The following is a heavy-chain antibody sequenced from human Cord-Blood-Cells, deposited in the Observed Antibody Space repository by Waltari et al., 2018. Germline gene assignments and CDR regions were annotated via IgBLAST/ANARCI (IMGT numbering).Heavy chain of an antibody. CDR2: IYYSGSN. Sequence: QLQLQESGPGLVKPSETLSLTCTVSGGSISSSSYYWGWIRQPPGKGLEWVGSIYYSGSNYYNPSLERRVTRSVDTSKNQFSLKLSSVTAADTAVYYCARPLSYCSGGSCYSYFDYWGQGTLVTVSS. D-gene: IGHD2-15*01. J-gene: IGHJ4*02. CDR1: GGSISSSSYY. V-gene: IGHV4-39*01. CDR3: ARPLSYCSGGSCYSYFDY.